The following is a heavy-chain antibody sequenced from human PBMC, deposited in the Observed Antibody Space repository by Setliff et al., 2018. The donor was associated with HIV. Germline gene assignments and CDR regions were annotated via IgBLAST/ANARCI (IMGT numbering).Heavy chain of an antibody. CDR2: INYDGKII. Sequence: GSLRLSCAASGFTFSGYSFNWVRQAPGKGLEWLTYINYDGKIIYNADSVKGRFTISRDNGDNSLYLQMNSLRAEDTAVYYCARGPYYYDSSGPFDYWGQGTLVTVSS. V-gene: IGHV3-48*01. J-gene: IGHJ4*02. D-gene: IGHD3-22*01. CDR3: ARGPYYYDSSGPFDY. CDR1: GFTFSGYS.